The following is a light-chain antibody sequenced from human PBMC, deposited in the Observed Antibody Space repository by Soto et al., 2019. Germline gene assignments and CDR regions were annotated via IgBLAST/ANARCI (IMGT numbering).Light chain of an antibody. CDR2: DVS. V-gene: IGLV2-14*01. Sequence: QSVLTQPASVSGSPGQAITISCTGTSSEIGGYNYVSWYQQHPGKAPKLMIYDVSYRPSGVSDRFSGSKSGNMASLTISGLQAEDEADYHCSSFATTTIPVFGGGTKVTVL. CDR1: SSEIGGYNY. CDR3: SSFATTTIPV. J-gene: IGLJ2*01.